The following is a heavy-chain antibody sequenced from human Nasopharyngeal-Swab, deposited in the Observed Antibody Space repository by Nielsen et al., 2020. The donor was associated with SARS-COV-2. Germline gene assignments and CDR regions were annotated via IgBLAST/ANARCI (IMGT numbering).Heavy chain of an antibody. V-gene: IGHV3-21*01. J-gene: IGHJ6*03. CDR3: ARQDRFYYYLDV. CDR1: GFTFGSFG. D-gene: IGHD3-3*01. CDR2: ISPSSGYI. Sequence: GESLEIYCACSGFTFGSFGMTWVRQAPGKGLEWVSYISPSSGYIYYAESLRGRFTISRDNGKNSVYLQMNSLRADDTAVYFCARQDRFYYYLDVWGKGTTVTVSS.